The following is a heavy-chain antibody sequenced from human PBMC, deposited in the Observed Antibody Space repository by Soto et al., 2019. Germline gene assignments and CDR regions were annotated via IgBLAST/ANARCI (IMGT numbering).Heavy chain of an antibody. CDR1: GGAISSSSYF. Sequence: QLQLQESGPGLLRPSETLSLTCNVSGGAISSSSYFWAWVRQPPGKTLEWIGHILYSGTTHYNESLKSRVTTSADTSKNQFSLRLNSVTPADTAIYYCARGGGYYGVLFDYWGQGTLVPVSS. D-gene: IGHD4-17*01. J-gene: IGHJ4*02. CDR3: ARGGGYYGVLFDY. CDR2: ILYSGTT. V-gene: IGHV4-39*01.